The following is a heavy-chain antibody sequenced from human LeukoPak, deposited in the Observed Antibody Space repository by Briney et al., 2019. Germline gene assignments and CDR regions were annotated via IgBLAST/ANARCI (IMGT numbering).Heavy chain of an antibody. J-gene: IGHJ4*02. CDR2: ISYDGSNK. D-gene: IGHD5-12*01. Sequence: GGSLRLSCAASGFTFSSYAMHWVRQAPGKGLEWVAVISYDGSNKYYADSVKGRFTISRDNSKNTLYLQMNSLRDEDTAAYYCARPGYSGYDYRIDYWGQGTLVTVSS. V-gene: IGHV3-30*04. CDR3: ARPGYSGYDYRIDY. CDR1: GFTFSSYA.